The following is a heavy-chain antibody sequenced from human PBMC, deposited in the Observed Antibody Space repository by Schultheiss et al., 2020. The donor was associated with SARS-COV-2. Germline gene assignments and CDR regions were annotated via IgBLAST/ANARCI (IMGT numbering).Heavy chain of an antibody. CDR2: ISAYNGNT. CDR3: ARDSLYYYGSGSYSDYYYGMDV. CDR1: GYSFRSYA. J-gene: IGHJ6*02. V-gene: IGHV1-18*01. Sequence: ASVKVSCKASGYSFRSYAISWVRQAPGQGLEWMGWISAYNGNTNYAQKLQGRVTMTTDTSTSTAYMELRSLRSDDTAVYYCARDSLYYYGSGSYSDYYYGMDVWGQGTTVTVSS. D-gene: IGHD3-10*01.